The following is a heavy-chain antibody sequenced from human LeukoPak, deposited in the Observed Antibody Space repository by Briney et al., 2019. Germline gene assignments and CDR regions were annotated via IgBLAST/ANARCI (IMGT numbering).Heavy chain of an antibody. CDR3: ARLKLGAYFDL. V-gene: IGHV4-59*08. CDR2: VYNSGET. D-gene: IGHD3-16*01. CDR1: GGSTSSYY. J-gene: IGHJ2*01. Sequence: SETLSLTRTVSGGSTSSYYWSWIRQSPGKGLEWIGYVYNSGETGNNPYLKSRVTISLDTSKNPFSLKLSSVSAADTAIYYCARLKLGAYFDLWGRGTLVTVSS.